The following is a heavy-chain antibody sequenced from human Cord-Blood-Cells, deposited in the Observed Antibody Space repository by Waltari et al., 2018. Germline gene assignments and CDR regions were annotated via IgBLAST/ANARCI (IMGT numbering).Heavy chain of an antibody. CDR1: GFTFSNAW. CDR2: IKSNTDGGTT. D-gene: IGHD2-2*02. J-gene: IGHJ4*02. Sequence: EVQLVESGGGLVKPGGSLRLSCAASGFTFSNAWMSWVRQAPGKGLEWVGRIKSNTDGGTTDYAAPLKGRFTISRDDSKNTLYLQMNSLKTEDTAVYYCTTTIYCSSTSCYKWFDYWGQGTLVTVSS. CDR3: TTTIYCSSTSCYKWFDY. V-gene: IGHV3-15*01.